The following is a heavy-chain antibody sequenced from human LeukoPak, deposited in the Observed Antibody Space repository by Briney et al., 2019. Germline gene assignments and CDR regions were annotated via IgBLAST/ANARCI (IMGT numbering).Heavy chain of an antibody. V-gene: IGHV4-59*01. CDR3: ARVTENYGSGRRHDYYYYYMDV. D-gene: IGHD3-10*01. J-gene: IGHJ6*03. CDR1: GDSMSYYY. Sequence: SETLSLTCTVSGDSMSYYYWSWIRQTPGKGLEWLGYMYYTGRTKYNPSLKSRITFSLDMSKNQFSLKLDSVTAADTAVYYCARVTENYGSGRRHDYYYYYMDVWGKGTTVTISS. CDR2: MYYTGRT.